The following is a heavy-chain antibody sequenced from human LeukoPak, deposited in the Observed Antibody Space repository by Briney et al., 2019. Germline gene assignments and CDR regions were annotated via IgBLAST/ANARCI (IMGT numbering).Heavy chain of an antibody. J-gene: IGHJ4*02. CDR1: GYTFTGYY. D-gene: IGHD3-22*01. CDR2: INPNSGGT. CDR3: ASRDYYDSSGPGDY. V-gene: IGHV1-2*02. Sequence: ASVKVSCKASGYTFTGYYMHWVRQAPGQGLEWMGWINPNSGGTNYAQKFQGRVTMTRDTSISTAYMELNRLRSDDTAVYYCASRDYYDSSGPGDYWGQGTLVTVSS.